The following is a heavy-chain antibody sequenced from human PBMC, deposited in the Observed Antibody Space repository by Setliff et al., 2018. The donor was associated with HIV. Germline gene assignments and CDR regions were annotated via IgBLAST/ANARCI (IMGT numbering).Heavy chain of an antibody. CDR2: IIPILGIA. J-gene: IGHJ3*01. CDR3: ARPLTASYNFWGDAFAL. D-gene: IGHD3-3*01. V-gene: IGHV1-69*10. Sequence: SVKVSCKASGGTFSSYAISWVRQAPGQGLEWMGGIIPILGIANYAQKFQGRVTITADESTSTAYMELSSLRSEDTAVYYCARPLTASYNFWGDAFALWGQGTMVTVSS. CDR1: GGTFSSYA.